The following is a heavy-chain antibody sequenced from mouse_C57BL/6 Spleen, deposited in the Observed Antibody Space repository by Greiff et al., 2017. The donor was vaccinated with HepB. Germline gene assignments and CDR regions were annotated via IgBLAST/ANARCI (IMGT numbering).Heavy chain of an antibody. CDR3: ARSSITTVVATDWYFDV. Sequence: QVQLQQSGAELARPGASVKMSCKASGYTFTSYTMHWVKQRPGQGLEWIGYINPSSGYTKYNQKFKDKATLTADKSSSTAYMQLSSLTSEDSAVYYCARSSITTVVATDWYFDVWGTGTTVTVSS. J-gene: IGHJ1*03. CDR1: GYTFTSYT. D-gene: IGHD1-1*01. V-gene: IGHV1-4*01. CDR2: INPSSGYT.